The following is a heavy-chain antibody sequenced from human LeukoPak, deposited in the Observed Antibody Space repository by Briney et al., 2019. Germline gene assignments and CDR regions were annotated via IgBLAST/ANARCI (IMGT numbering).Heavy chain of an antibody. CDR1: GFTFSSYS. CDR3: ARGPYDYVWGSYRPLFDY. J-gene: IGHJ4*02. D-gene: IGHD3-16*02. V-gene: IGHV3-21*01. CDR2: ISSSSSYI. Sequence: GGSLRFSCAASGFTFSSYSMNWVRQVPGKGLEWVSSISSSSSYIYYADSVKGRFTISRDNAKNSLYLQMNSLRAEDTAVYYCARGPYDYVWGSYRPLFDYWGQGTLVTVSS.